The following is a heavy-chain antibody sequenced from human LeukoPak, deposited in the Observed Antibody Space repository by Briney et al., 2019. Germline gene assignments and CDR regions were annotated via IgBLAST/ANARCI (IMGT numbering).Heavy chain of an antibody. CDR1: GYTFTSYG. CDR2: ISAYNGNT. J-gene: IGHJ3*02. Sequence: ASVKVSCKASGYTFTSYGICWVRQAPGQGLEWMGWISAYNGNTNYAQKLQGRVTMTTDTSTSTAYMELRSLRSDDTAVYYCARYRLLLWFGELSPRDAFDIWGQGTMVTVSS. CDR3: ARYRLLLWFGELSPRDAFDI. D-gene: IGHD3-10*01. V-gene: IGHV1-18*01.